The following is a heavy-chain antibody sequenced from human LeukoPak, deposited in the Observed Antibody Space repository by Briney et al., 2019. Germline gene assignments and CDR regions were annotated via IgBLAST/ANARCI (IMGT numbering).Heavy chain of an antibody. Sequence: SVKVSCKASGGTFSSYAISWVRQAPGQGLEWMGRIIPIFGTANYAQKLQGRVTITTDESTSTAYMELSSLRSEDTAVYYCARDGGIGGYSYGFDAFDIWGQGTMVTVSS. CDR1: GGTFSSYA. V-gene: IGHV1-69*05. CDR3: ARDGGIGGYSYGFDAFDI. CDR2: IIPIFGTA. J-gene: IGHJ3*02. D-gene: IGHD5-18*01.